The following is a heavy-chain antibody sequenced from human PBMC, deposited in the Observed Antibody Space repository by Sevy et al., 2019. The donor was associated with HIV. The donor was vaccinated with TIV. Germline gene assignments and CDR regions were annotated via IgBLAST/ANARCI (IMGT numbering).Heavy chain of an antibody. D-gene: IGHD3-3*01. J-gene: IGHJ6*03. CDR1: GFTVSSNY. CDR2: IYSGGST. Sequence: GGSLRLSCAASGFTVSSNYMSWVRQAPGKGLEWDSVIYSGGSTYYADSVKGRFTISRDNSKNTLYLQMNSLRAEDTAVYYCARAQTYTISKYYYYMDVWGKGTTVTVSS. CDR3: ARAQTYTISKYYYYMDV. V-gene: IGHV3-53*01.